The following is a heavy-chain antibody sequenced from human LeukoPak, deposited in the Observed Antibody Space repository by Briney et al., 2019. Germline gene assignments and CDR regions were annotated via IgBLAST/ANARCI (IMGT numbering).Heavy chain of an antibody. V-gene: IGHV3-23*01. CDR3: AKSTTTMVRGAPDY. CDR1: GFTFSSYA. J-gene: IGHJ4*02. D-gene: IGHD3-10*01. CDR2: ISGSGGST. Sequence: GGSLRLSCAASGFTFSSYAMSWVRQAPGKGLEWVSAISGSGGSTYYADSVKGRFTITRDNSKNTLYLQMNSLRAEDTAVYYCAKSTTTMVRGAPDYWGQGTLVTVSS.